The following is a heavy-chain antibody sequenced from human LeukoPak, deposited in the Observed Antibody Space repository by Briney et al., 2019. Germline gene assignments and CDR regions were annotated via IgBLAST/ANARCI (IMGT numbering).Heavy chain of an antibody. CDR3: ARGPAQATYYDFWSGSTTSNWFDP. D-gene: IGHD3-3*01. Sequence: SVKVSCKATGGTFSSYTISWVRQAPGQGLEWMGRIIPILGIANYAQQFQGRGRITADKSTSTAYMELSSLRSEDTAVYYCARGPAQATYYDFWSGSTTSNWFDPWGQGTLVTVSS. V-gene: IGHV1-69*02. CDR1: GGTFSSYT. J-gene: IGHJ5*02. CDR2: IIPILGIA.